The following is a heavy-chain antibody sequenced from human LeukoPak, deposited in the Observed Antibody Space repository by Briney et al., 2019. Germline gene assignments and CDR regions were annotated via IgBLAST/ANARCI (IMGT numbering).Heavy chain of an antibody. CDR3: AREVSEGFDF. CDR2: FGTRSTSV. J-gene: IGHJ4*02. D-gene: IGHD3-22*01. CDR1: GFAFSGYS. Sequence: GGSLRLSCTASGFAFSGYSMNWIRQAPGKGLEWVSSFGTRSTSVYHAGSVKGRSAISRDNAKNSLYLQMNSLRAEDTALYYCAREVSEGFDFWGQGTLVTVSS. V-gene: IGHV3-21*01.